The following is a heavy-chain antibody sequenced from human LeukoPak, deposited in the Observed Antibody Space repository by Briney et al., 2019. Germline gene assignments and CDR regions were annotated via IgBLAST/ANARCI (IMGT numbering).Heavy chain of an antibody. CDR1: GFTFSSYS. CDR3: ARHHNWGFDY. Sequence: GGSLRLSCAASGFTFSSYSMNWVRQAPGKGLEWLSYLGSTSTNNAISYAGSVKGRFTSSRDNAKNSVYLQMNSLRDDDTAVYYCARHHNWGFDYWGQGILVTVSS. CDR2: LGSTSTNNAI. J-gene: IGHJ4*02. V-gene: IGHV3-48*02. D-gene: IGHD7-27*01.